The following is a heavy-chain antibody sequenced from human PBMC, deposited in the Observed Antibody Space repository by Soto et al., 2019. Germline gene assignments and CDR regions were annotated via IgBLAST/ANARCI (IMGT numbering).Heavy chain of an antibody. CDR2: ISFDGSNK. CDR3: ARSGLRFSIAARRTAFDM. V-gene: IGHV3-30-3*01. J-gene: IGHJ3*02. D-gene: IGHD6-6*01. Sequence: GGSLRLSCAASGFTFSSYAMHWVRQGPGKGLEWVAAISFDGSNKYDADSVKGRFSISRDNPKNTLYLQMNSLRVEDTAVYYCARSGLRFSIAARRTAFDMWGQGKMVTVSS. CDR1: GFTFSSYA.